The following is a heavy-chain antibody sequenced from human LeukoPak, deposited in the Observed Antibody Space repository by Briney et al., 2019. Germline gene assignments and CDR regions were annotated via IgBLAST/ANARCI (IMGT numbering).Heavy chain of an antibody. D-gene: IGHD7-27*01. J-gene: IGHJ4*02. CDR3: ARGLSGDPYYFDY. CDR2: IYSGGST. Sequence: GGSLRLSCAASGFTVSSYYMSWVRQAPGKGLEWVSVIYSGGSTYYADSVKGRLTISRDNSKNTLYLQMNGLRAEDTAVYYCARGLSGDPYYFDYWGQGTLVTVSS. CDR1: GFTVSSYY. V-gene: IGHV3-66*02.